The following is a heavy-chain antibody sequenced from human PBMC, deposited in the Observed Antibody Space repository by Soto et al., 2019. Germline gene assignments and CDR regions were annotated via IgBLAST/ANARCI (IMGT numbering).Heavy chain of an antibody. CDR2: ITGDRSFT. V-gene: IGHV3-21*01. CDR3: VRDQPHDYSYDSSGYWRSGFEV. Sequence: EVRLVESGGGLVKPGGSLRLSCAASGFTFSTFTMNWVRQAPGKGLEWVSSITGDRSFTYYADSVKGRFTISRDDAKDSLFLQMDSLRVEDTAVYYCVRDQPHDYSYDSSGYWRSGFEVWGQGTLVSVSS. CDR1: GFTFSTFT. J-gene: IGHJ3*01. D-gene: IGHD3-22*01.